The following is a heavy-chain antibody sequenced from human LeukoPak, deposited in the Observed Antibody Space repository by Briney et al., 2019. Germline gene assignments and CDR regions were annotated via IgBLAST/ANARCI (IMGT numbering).Heavy chain of an antibody. CDR3: TRFNSNTKWFDP. Sequence: SQTLSLTCATSGDSVSSNSAAWNWIRQSPSRGLEWLGRTYYRPKWFNDYAVSVQSRITINPDTSKNQFSLQLNSVTAEDTAVYYCTRFNSNTKWFDPWGQGTLVTVSS. V-gene: IGHV6-1*01. CDR1: GDSVSSNSAA. D-gene: IGHD3-3*01. J-gene: IGHJ5*02. CDR2: TYYRPKWFN.